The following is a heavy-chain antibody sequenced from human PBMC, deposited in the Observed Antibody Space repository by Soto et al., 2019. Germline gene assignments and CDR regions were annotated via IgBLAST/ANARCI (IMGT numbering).Heavy chain of an antibody. CDR2: IYYSGST. D-gene: IGHD3-9*01. Sequence: SETLSLTCTVSGGSISSYYWSWIRQPPGKGLEWIGYIYYSGSTNYNPSLKSRVTISVDTSKNQFSLKLSSVTAADTAVYYCARHSYDILTGYYIIDYWGQGTLVTVSS. J-gene: IGHJ4*02. CDR1: GGSISSYY. V-gene: IGHV4-59*08. CDR3: ARHSYDILTGYYIIDY.